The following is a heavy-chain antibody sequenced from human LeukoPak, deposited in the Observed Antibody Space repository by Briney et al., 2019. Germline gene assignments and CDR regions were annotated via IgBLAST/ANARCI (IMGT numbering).Heavy chain of an antibody. D-gene: IGHD5-12*01. CDR3: ARQEYSGYYRFFDY. J-gene: IGHJ4*02. CDR1: GGSINSYY. CDR2: THYSGTT. V-gene: IGHV4-59*01. Sequence: SETLSLTCTVSGGSINSYYWNWFRQPPGKGLEWIGYTHYSGTTNYNSSLKSRVIISLDTSKDQFSLKLSSVTAADTAMYYCARQEYSGYYRFFDYWGQGTLVTVSS.